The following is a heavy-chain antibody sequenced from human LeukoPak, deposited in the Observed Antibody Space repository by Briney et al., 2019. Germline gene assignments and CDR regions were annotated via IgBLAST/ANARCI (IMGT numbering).Heavy chain of an antibody. V-gene: IGHV4-34*01. CDR3: ARSRRITMVRGKGYYMDV. J-gene: IGHJ6*03. CDR1: GGSFSGYY. CDR2: INHSGST. Sequence: SETLSLTCAVYGGSFSGYYWSWIRQPPGKGLEWIGEINHSGSTNYNPSLKSRVTISVDTSKNQFSLKLSSMTAADTAVYYCARSRRITMVRGKGYYMDVWGKGTTVTISS. D-gene: IGHD3-10*01.